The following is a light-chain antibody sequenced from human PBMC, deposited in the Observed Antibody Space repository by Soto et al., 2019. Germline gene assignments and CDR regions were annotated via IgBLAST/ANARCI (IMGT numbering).Light chain of an antibody. J-gene: IGKJ2*01. CDR3: QQRSNWPPYT. Sequence: EIVLTQSPATLSLSPGERATLSCRASQSVSSYLAWYQQKPGQAPRLLIYDASNRATGTPARFSGSGSGTDCTLIISSLEPEDFAVYYCQQRSNWPPYTFGQGTKLEIK. V-gene: IGKV3-11*01. CDR1: QSVSSY. CDR2: DAS.